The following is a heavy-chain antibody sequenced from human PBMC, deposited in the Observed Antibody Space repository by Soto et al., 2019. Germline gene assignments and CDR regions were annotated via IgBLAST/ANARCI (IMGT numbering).Heavy chain of an antibody. CDR1: GFSFSSYS. D-gene: IGHD6-13*01. CDR3: ARAPPRGIAAPGTWGSGMDV. J-gene: IGHJ6*02. V-gene: IGHV3-30*04. CDR2: ISYDGSNK. Sequence: GGSLRLSCAASGFSFSSYSMHWVRQAPGKGLEWVAVISYDGSNKYYVYSVKGRFTITRDSSKNTVSLQMNSLRLEDTAVYYCARAPPRGIAAPGTWGSGMDVWGQGTTVTVSS.